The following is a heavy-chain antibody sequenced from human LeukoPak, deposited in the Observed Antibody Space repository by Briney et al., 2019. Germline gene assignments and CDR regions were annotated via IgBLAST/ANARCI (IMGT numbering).Heavy chain of an antibody. CDR2: INPNSGGT. D-gene: IGHD1-26*01. Sequence: ASVKVSCKASGYTFTGYYMHWVRQAPGQGLEWVGWINPNSGGTNYAQKFQGRVTMTRDTSISTAYMELSRLRSDDTAVYYCARAGHSGNYQYYFDYWGQGTLVTVSS. V-gene: IGHV1-2*02. CDR3: ARAGHSGNYQYYFDY. J-gene: IGHJ4*02. CDR1: GYTFTGYY.